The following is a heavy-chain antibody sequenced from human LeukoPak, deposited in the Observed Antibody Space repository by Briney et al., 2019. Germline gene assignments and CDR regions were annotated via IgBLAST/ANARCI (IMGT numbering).Heavy chain of an antibody. CDR3: AKDLITMVRGLIGFDY. J-gene: IGHJ4*02. CDR1: GFTFGTYG. CDR2: IQYDGSNK. D-gene: IGHD3-10*01. Sequence: GGSLRLSCAASGFTFGTYGMHWVRQAPGKGLEWVAFIQYDGSNKYYADSVKGRFTISRDNSKNTLYLQMNSLRAEDTAVYYCAKDLITMVRGLIGFDYWGQGTLVTVSS. V-gene: IGHV3-30*02.